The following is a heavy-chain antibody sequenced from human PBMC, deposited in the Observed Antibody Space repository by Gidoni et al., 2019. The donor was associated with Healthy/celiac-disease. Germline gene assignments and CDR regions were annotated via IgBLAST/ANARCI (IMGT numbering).Heavy chain of an antibody. CDR1: GGSINSGGYY. CDR2: IYYSGST. CDR3: AREVLGYCSGGSCSYFDY. V-gene: IGHV4-31*03. D-gene: IGHD2-15*01. J-gene: IGHJ4*02. Sequence: QVQLQESGPGLVKPSQTLSLTCTVSGGSINSGGYYWCWLRQHPGKGLEWIGYIYYSGSTYYNPSLKSRVTISVDTSKNQFSLKLSSVTAADTAVYYCAREVLGYCSGGSCSYFDYWGQGTLVTVSS.